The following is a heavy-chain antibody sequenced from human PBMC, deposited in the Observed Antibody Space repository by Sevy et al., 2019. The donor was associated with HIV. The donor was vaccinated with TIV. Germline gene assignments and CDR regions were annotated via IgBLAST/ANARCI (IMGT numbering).Heavy chain of an antibody. V-gene: IGHV3-23*01. CDR3: AKEGRGYHGSGSSDY. J-gene: IGHJ4*02. Sequence: GGSLRLSCAASGFTFSSYAMSWVRQAPGKGLEWVSVISGSGDSTYYVDSVKGRFTISRDNSKDTLYLQMNSLGAEDTAVYYCAKEGRGYHGSGSSDYWGQGALVTVSS. CDR2: ISGSGDST. CDR1: GFTFSSYA. D-gene: IGHD3-10*01.